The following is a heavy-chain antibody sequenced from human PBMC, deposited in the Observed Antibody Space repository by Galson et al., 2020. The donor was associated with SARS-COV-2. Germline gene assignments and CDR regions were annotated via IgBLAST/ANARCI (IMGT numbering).Heavy chain of an antibody. D-gene: IGHD3-16*02. CDR1: GFTFSSYG. CDR2: ISYDGSNK. Sequence: GGSLRLSCAASGFTFSSYGMHWVRQAPGKGLEWVAVISYDGSNKYYADSVKGRFTISRDNSKNTLYLQMNSLRAEDTAVYYCAKGQVWGITFGGVIAPFDYWGQGTLVTVSS. V-gene: IGHV3-30*18. CDR3: AKGQVWGITFGGVIAPFDY. J-gene: IGHJ4*02.